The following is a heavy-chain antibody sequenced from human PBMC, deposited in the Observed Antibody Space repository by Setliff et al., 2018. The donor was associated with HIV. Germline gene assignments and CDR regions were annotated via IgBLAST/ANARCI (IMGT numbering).Heavy chain of an antibody. CDR2: INHRGTT. CDR1: GGSISDNY. D-gene: IGHD7-27*01. Sequence: SETLSLTCTVSGGSISDNYWSWLRQSPGKGLEWLGYINHRGTTEYNPSLRSRVTISADASKNQFSLKLNSVTAADTAVYFCARLEEAVNGGGFDPWGPGTLVTVSS. V-gene: IGHV4-59*01. CDR3: ARLEEAVNGGGFDP. J-gene: IGHJ5*01.